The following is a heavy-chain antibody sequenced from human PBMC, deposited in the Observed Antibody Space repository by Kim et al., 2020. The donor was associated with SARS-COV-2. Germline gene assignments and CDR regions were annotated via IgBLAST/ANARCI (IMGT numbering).Heavy chain of an antibody. V-gene: IGHV4-39*01. J-gene: IGHJ4*01. CDR3: ARLADIAVAEYFDY. Sequence: SETLSLTCTVSGGSISSSSYYWGWIRQPPGKGLEWIGSIYYSGSTYYNPSLKSRVTISVDTSKNQFSLKLSSVTAADTAVYYCARLADIAVAEYFDYWG. CDR1: GGSISSSSYY. CDR2: IYYSGST. D-gene: IGHD6-19*01.